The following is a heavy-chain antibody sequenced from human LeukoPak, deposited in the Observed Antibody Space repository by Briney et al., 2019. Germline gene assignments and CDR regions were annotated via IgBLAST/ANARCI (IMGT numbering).Heavy chain of an antibody. Sequence: ASVKVSCKVSGYTLTELSMHWVRQAPGKGLEWMGGFDPEDGETICAQKFQGRVTMTEDTSTDTAYMELSSLRSEDTAVYYCATDPAYCGGDCYWVYWGQGTLVTVSS. CDR3: ATDPAYCGGDCYWVY. V-gene: IGHV1-24*01. D-gene: IGHD2-21*01. CDR2: FDPEDGET. CDR1: GYTLTELS. J-gene: IGHJ4*02.